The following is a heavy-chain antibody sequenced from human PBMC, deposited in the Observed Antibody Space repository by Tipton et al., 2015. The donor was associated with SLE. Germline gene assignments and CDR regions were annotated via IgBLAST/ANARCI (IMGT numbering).Heavy chain of an antibody. CDR1: GFTFSTYA. V-gene: IGHV3-64*02. D-gene: IGHD4-17*01. CDR3: TTDRYDMTTAPTYYFDS. J-gene: IGHJ4*02. Sequence: SLRLSCAASGFTFSTYAMHWVRQAPGKGLEYVSAISSNGGSTYYADSVKGRFTISRDNSKNTLYLQMGSLRAEDMAVYYCTTDRYDMTTAPTYYFDSWGQGTLVTVSS. CDR2: ISSNGGST.